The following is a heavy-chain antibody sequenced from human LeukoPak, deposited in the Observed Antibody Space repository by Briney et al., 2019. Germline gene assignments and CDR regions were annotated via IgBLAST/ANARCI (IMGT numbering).Heavy chain of an antibody. D-gene: IGHD6-6*01. CDR2: IRYDGSNK. CDR1: GFTFSSYG. CDR3: AKDRGQLVPFEY. V-gene: IGHV3-30*02. Sequence: GGSLRLSCAASGFTFSSYGMHWVRQAPGKGLEWVAFIRYDGSNKYYADSVKGRFTISRDNSKNTLYLQMNSLRAEDTAVYYCAKDRGQLVPFEYWGQGTLVTVSS. J-gene: IGHJ4*02.